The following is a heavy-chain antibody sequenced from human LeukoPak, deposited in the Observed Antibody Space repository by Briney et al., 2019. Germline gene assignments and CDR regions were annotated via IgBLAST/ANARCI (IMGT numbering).Heavy chain of an antibody. CDR3: AKDLARRYGYGPDY. Sequence: GGSLRFSCAASGFTFSSYGMHWVRQAPGMRLEWVAVIWYDGSNKYYADSVKGRFTISRDNSKNTLHLQMNSLRAEDTAVYYCAKDLARRYGYGPDYWGQGTLVTVPS. CDR1: GFTFSSYG. CDR2: IWYDGSNK. J-gene: IGHJ4*02. V-gene: IGHV3-33*06. D-gene: IGHD5-18*01.